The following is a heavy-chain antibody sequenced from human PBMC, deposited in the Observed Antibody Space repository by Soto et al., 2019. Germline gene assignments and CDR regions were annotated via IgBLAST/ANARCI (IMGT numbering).Heavy chain of an antibody. CDR1: GFSLSTCW. Sequence: PGGSLRLSGSASGFSLSTCWMNWVRQAPGKGLEWVADIKQDGTEKYYVDSVKGRFTISRDNAKNSLYLQMNSLRAEDTAVYYCARGDYYDRRFDYWGQGTMVTVSS. CDR2: IKQDGTEK. V-gene: IGHV3-7*05. D-gene: IGHD3-22*01. J-gene: IGHJ4*02. CDR3: ARGDYYDRRFDY.